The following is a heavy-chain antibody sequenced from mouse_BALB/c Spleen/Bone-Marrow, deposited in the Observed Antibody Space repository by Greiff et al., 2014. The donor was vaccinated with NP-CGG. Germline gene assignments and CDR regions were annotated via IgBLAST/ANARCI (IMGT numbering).Heavy chain of an antibody. CDR3: ARGGRLTGYYFDY. Sequence: VKLMESGAELVRPGSSVKISCKASGYALSSYWMNWVKQRPGQGLEWIGQIYPGDGDTNYNGNFKDKATLTTDKSSTTAYMQLSSLTSEDSAVYFCARGGRLTGYYFDYWGQGTTLTVSS. CDR2: IYPGDGDT. V-gene: IGHV1-80*01. J-gene: IGHJ2*01. CDR1: GYALSSYW. D-gene: IGHD4-1*01.